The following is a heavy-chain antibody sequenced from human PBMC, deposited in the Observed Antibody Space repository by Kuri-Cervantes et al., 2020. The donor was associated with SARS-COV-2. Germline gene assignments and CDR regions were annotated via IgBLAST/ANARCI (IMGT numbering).Heavy chain of an antibody. V-gene: IGHV3-21*01. CDR3: ARDRFLELGPSHMDV. J-gene: IGHJ6*03. D-gene: IGHD1-7*01. Sequence: GGSLRLSCAGSGFTFSSYSMNWVRQAPGKGLEWVSCIGSSSSYIYYADSVKGRFTISRDNAKNSLYLQMNSLRAEDTAVYYCARDRFLELGPSHMDVWGKGTTVTVSS. CDR1: GFTFSSYS. CDR2: IGSSSSYI.